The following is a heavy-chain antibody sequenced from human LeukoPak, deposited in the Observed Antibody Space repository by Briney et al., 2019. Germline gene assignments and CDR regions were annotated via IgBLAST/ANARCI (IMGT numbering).Heavy chain of an antibody. CDR3: ASSGYSSGDLDY. J-gene: IGHJ4*02. Sequence: SETLSLTCAVYGGSFSGYYWSWIRQPPGKGLEWIGEINHSGSTNYNPSLKSRVTISVGTSRNQFSLKLSSVTAADTAVYYCASSGYSSGDLDYWGQGTLVTVSS. CDR1: GGSFSGYY. CDR2: INHSGST. D-gene: IGHD6-25*01. V-gene: IGHV4-34*01.